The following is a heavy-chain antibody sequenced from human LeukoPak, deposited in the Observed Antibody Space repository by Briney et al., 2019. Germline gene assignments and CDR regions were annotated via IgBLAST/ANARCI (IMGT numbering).Heavy chain of an antibody. CDR3: ARGRLPGSWGYYFDY. J-gene: IGHJ4*02. CDR1: GGSISTSNYY. Sequence: SETLSLTCTVSGGSISTSNYYWGWIRQPPGKGLEWIGNIFYSGSTYYSPSLKSRVTISLDTSRNQFSLKLNSVTAADTAVYYCARGRLPGSWGYYFDYWGQGTLVTVSS. CDR2: IFYSGST. V-gene: IGHV4-39*07. D-gene: IGHD3-16*01.